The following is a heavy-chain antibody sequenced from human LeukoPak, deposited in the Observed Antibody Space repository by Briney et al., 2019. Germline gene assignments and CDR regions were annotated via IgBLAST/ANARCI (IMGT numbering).Heavy chain of an antibody. V-gene: IGHV3-21*01. D-gene: IGHD2-15*01. CDR2: ISGSNSYI. CDR1: GFTFSSYS. Sequence: GGSLRLSCAASGFTFSSYSMNWVRQAPGKGLEWVSSISGSNSYIYYADSMKGRFTISRDNSKNTLYLQMNSLRAEDTAVYYCARDVGAPGWFDPWGQGTLVTVSS. CDR3: ARDVGAPGWFDP. J-gene: IGHJ5*02.